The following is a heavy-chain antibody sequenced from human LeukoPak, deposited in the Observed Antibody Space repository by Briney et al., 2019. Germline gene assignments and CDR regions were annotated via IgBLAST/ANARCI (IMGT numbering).Heavy chain of an antibody. V-gene: IGHV3-23*01. CDR3: AKEGDYGYWYLDL. J-gene: IGHJ2*01. D-gene: IGHD4-17*01. Sequence: QAGGSLRLSCAASGFTFSNYAMSWVRQAPGKGLEWVSAISANGGSTYYVDSVKGRFTISRDNSKNTLYLQVNSLRAEDTAVYYCAKEGDYGYWYLDLWGRGTLVPVSS. CDR1: GFTFSNYA. CDR2: ISANGGST.